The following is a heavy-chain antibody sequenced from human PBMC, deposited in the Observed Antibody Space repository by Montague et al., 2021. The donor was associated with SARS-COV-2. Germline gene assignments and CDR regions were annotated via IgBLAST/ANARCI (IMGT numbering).Heavy chain of an antibody. Sequence: SETLSLTCAVSGGSISSSNCWSWVRQPPGKGLEWIGEIFHIGSTNYNPSLKSRVTISVDKSKNQFSLMLSSVTAADTAVFYCSRRYCSSTSCPNWFDPWGQGTLVTVSS. D-gene: IGHD2-2*01. CDR2: IFHIGST. V-gene: IGHV4-4*02. CDR1: GGSISSSNC. J-gene: IGHJ5*02. CDR3: SRRYCSSTSCPNWFDP.